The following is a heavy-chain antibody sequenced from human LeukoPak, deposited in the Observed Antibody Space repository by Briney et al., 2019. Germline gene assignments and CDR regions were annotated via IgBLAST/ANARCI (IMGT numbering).Heavy chain of an antibody. CDR2: IYTSGST. Sequence: PSETLSLTCTVSGGSISSYYWSWIRQPAGKGLEWIGRIYTSGSTNYNPSLKSRVTMSVDTSKNQFSLKLSSVTAADTAVYYCARVGPVVPAGWYYYMDVWGKGTTVTVSS. J-gene: IGHJ6*03. D-gene: IGHD2-2*01. CDR3: ARVGPVVPAGWYYYMDV. CDR1: GGSISSYY. V-gene: IGHV4-4*07.